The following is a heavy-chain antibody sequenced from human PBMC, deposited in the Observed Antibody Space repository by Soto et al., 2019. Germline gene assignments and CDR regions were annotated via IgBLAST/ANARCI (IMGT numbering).Heavy chain of an antibody. CDR2: AYYGGNT. CDR3: ANHLSAWLRMEAFDV. D-gene: IGHD5-12*01. V-gene: IGHV4-59*08. J-gene: IGHJ3*01. CDR1: GDSISSYY. Sequence: QVQLQESGPGLVKPSETLSLTCTVSGDSISSYYWSCIRQPPGKGLEWIGYAYYGGNTNYNPSLKSRVTISVDTSKSQFALKLNSVTVADTAVYYCANHLSAWLRMEAFDVWGPGTMVTVSS.